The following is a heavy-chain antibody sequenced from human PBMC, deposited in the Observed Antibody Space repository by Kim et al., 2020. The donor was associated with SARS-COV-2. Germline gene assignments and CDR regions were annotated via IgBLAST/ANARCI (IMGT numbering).Heavy chain of an antibody. J-gene: IGHJ3*02. V-gene: IGHV4-39*01. CDR3: ARLAGRGYDAFDI. D-gene: IGHD3-10*01. Sequence: NPHPKRRVTISVDTSNNQFSLKLNSVTAADTAVYYCARLAGRGYDAFDIWGQGTMVTVSS.